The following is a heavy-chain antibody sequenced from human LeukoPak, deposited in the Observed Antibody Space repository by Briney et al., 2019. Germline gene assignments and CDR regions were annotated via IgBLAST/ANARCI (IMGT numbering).Heavy chain of an antibody. Sequence: GGSLRLSCAASGFTVSSNYMSWVRQAPGKGLEWVSVIYSGGSTYYADSVKGRFTISRDNSKNTLYLQMNSLRAEDTAAYYCARGPPTMVRGVIKDDYWGQGTLVTVSS. V-gene: IGHV3-66*01. CDR2: IYSGGST. D-gene: IGHD3-10*01. CDR1: GFTVSSNY. J-gene: IGHJ4*02. CDR3: ARGPPTMVRGVIKDDY.